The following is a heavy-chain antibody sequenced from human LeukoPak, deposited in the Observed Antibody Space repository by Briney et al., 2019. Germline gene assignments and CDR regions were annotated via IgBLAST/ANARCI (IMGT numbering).Heavy chain of an antibody. CDR2: ISSSSSYI. Sequence: GGSLRLSCAASGFTFSSYSMNWVRQAPGKGLEWVSSISSSSSYIYYADSVKGRFTISRDNAKNSLYLQMNSLRAEDTAVYYCARDQNVLMVYAAETFDYWGQGTLVTVSS. V-gene: IGHV3-21*01. J-gene: IGHJ4*02. CDR1: GFTFSSYS. D-gene: IGHD2-8*01. CDR3: ARDQNVLMVYAAETFDY.